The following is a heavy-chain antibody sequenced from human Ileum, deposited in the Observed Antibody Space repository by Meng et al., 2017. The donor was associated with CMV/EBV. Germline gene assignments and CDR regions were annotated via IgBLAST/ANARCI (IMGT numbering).Heavy chain of an antibody. CDR1: GFTFSSYN. CDR3: AKSPYDSSGYYWTSPDY. D-gene: IGHD3-22*01. J-gene: IGHJ4*02. Sequence: GESLKISCAASGFTFSSYNMHWVRQTPGKGLEWVSYISSSGSTIYYADSVKGRFTLSRDNAKNSLYLQMDSLRAEDTAVYNCAKSPYDSSGYYWTSPDYWGQGTLVTVSS. CDR2: ISSSGSTI. V-gene: IGHV3-48*01.